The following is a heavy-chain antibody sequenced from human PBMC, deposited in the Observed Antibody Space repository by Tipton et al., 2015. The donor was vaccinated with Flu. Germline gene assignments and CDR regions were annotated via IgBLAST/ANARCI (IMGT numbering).Heavy chain of an antibody. CDR2: VYTNKNT. D-gene: IGHD4-11*01. V-gene: IGHV4-61*02. Sequence: TLSLTCAVSGDSITRGSYYWNWIRQPAGKGLEWIGRVYTNKNTNYNPSLKSRVTLSIDTSKNQFSLKMKSVTATDMAVYYWARRDYSNYVSDPKSWFDPWGQGTLVAVSS. CDR3: ARRDYSNYVSDPKSWFDP. J-gene: IGHJ5*02. CDR1: GDSITRGSYY.